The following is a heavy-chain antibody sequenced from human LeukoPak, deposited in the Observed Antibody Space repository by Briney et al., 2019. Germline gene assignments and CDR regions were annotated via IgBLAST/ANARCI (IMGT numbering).Heavy chain of an antibody. J-gene: IGHJ4*02. V-gene: IGHV3-23*01. CDR1: GFTFSDYA. CDR3: ARGDYFDY. CDR2: ISDSGGST. Sequence: PGGSLRLSCVASGFTFSDYAMSWVRQAPGKGLEWVSGISDSGGSTYYADSVKGRFTISRDNSRSTLYLQMNSLRAEDTAVYYCARGDYFDYWGQGTLVTVSS.